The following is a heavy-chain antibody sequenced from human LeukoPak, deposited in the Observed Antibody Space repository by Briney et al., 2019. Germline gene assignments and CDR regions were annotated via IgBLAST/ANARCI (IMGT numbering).Heavy chain of an antibody. CDR2: ISWNSGSI. D-gene: IGHD3-10*01. CDR1: GFTFDDYA. J-gene: IGHJ6*02. Sequence: GGSLRLSCAASGFTFDDYAMHWVRQAPGKGLEWVSGISWNSGSIGYADSVKGRFTISRDNAKNSLYLQMNSLRAEDTALYYCAKDISRIYGSGSYYRYYYYGMDVWGQGPTVTVSS. CDR3: AKDISRIYGSGSYYRYYYYGMDV. V-gene: IGHV3-9*01.